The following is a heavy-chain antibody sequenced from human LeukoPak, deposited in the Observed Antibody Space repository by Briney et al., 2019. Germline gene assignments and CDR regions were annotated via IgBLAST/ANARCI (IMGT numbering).Heavy chain of an antibody. CDR3: TRGGPTLPQAY. CDR1: GFTFNKYG. J-gene: IGHJ4*02. D-gene: IGHD3-16*01. CDR2: IRSKAYGGTT. V-gene: IGHV3-49*04. Sequence: GGSLRLSCAASGFTFNKYGMHWVRQAPGKGLEWVGFIRSKAYGGTTEYAASVKGRFTISRDDSKSIAYLQMNSLKTEDTAVYYCTRGGPTLPQAYWGQGTLVTVSS.